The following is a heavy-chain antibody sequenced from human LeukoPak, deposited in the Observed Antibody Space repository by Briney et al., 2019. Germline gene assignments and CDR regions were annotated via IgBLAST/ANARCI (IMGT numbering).Heavy chain of an antibody. V-gene: IGHV3-9*01. CDR3: AKSSSGWYVPGTLDV. CDR1: GFTFNDFA. D-gene: IGHD6-19*01. J-gene: IGHJ6*02. Sequence: GGSLRLSCAASGFTFNDFAMHWVRLTPGKGLEWVSGISWNSGRIAYADSVKGRFTISRDNSKNTLYLQMNSLRAEDTAVYYCAKSSSGWYVPGTLDVWGQGTTVTVSS. CDR2: ISWNSGRI.